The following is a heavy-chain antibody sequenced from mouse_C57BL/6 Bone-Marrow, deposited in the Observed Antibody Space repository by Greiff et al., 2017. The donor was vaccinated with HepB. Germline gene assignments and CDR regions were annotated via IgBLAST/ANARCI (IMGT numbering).Heavy chain of an antibody. CDR1: GYTFTSYW. CDR2: IHPNSGST. D-gene: IGHD1-1*01. CDR3: ASNYYGPY. J-gene: IGHJ2*01. V-gene: IGHV1-64*01. Sequence: QVQLQQPGAELVKPGASVKLSCKASGYTFTSYWMHWVKQRPGQGLEWIGMIHPNSGSTNYNEKFKSKATLTVDKSSSTAYMQRGSLTSEDSAVYYCASNYYGPYWGQGTTLTVSS.